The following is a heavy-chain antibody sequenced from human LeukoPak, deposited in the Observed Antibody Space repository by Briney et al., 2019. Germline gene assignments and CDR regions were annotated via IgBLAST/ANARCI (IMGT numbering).Heavy chain of an antibody. CDR2: IYTSGST. Sequence: PSETLSLTRTVSGGSISSYYWSWIRQPAGKGLEWIGRIYTSGSTNYNPSLKSRVTMSVDTSKNQFSLKLSSVTAADTAVYYCASSYDSSGYYPPRLDYWGQGTLVTVSS. J-gene: IGHJ4*02. CDR3: ASSYDSSGYYPPRLDY. V-gene: IGHV4-4*07. D-gene: IGHD3-22*01. CDR1: GGSISSYY.